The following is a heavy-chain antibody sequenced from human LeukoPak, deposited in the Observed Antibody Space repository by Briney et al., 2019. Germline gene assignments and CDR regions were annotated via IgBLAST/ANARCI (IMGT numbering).Heavy chain of an antibody. CDR2: ISSSSSYI. CDR3: ASGDGYRRVYFDY. Sequence: GGSLRLSCAASGFTFSSYSMNWVRQAPGKGLEWVSSISSSSSYIYYADSVKGRFTISRDNAKNSLYLQMNSLRAEDTAVYYCASGDGYRRVYFDYWGQGTLVTVSS. V-gene: IGHV3-21*01. J-gene: IGHJ4*02. CDR1: GFTFSSYS. D-gene: IGHD3-16*02.